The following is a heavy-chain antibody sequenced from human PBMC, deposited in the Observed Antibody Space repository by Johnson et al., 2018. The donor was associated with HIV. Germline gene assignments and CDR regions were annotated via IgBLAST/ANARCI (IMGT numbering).Heavy chain of an antibody. CDR2: ISCGGRT. Sequence: VQLVESGGDLVQPGGSLRLSCAASGFSVSTSYMTWVRQAPGKGLAWVSSISCGGRTYYADTVKGRVSISRDTSKNTLDLQMNSLRAEDTALYYCARDRLSNYDFWNPYAFDIWGQGTMVTVPS. D-gene: IGHD3/OR15-3a*01. CDR3: ARDRLSNYDFWNPYAFDI. V-gene: IGHV3-66*01. CDR1: GFSVSTSY. J-gene: IGHJ3*02.